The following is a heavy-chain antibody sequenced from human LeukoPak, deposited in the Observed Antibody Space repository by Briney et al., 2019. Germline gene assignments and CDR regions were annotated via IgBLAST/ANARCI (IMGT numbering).Heavy chain of an antibody. CDR2: IYTSGST. Sequence: SETLSLTCTVSGGSISSYYWSWIRQPAGKGLEWIGRIYTSGSTNYNPSLKSRVTMSVDTSKNQFSLKLSSVTAADTAVYYCARGVLVVVPAAGAFDIWGQGTMVTVSS. V-gene: IGHV4-4*07. CDR1: GGSISSYY. J-gene: IGHJ3*02. CDR3: ARGVLVVVPAAGAFDI. D-gene: IGHD2-2*01.